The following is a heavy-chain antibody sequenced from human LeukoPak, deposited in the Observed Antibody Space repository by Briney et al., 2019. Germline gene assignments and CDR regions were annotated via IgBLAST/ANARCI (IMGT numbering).Heavy chain of an antibody. Sequence: PGGSLRLSCAASGFTVSSNYMSWVRQAPGKGLEWVSVIYSGGSTYYADSVKGRFTISRDNSKNTLYLQMNSLRAEDTAVYYCARERASRGYDYWGQGTLVTVSS. J-gene: IGHJ4*02. CDR3: ARERASRGYDY. D-gene: IGHD3-22*01. CDR1: GFTVSSNY. V-gene: IGHV3-53*01. CDR2: IYSGGST.